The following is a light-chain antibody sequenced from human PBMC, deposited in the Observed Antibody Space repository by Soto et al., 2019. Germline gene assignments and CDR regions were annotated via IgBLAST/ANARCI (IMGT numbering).Light chain of an antibody. CDR2: KAS. V-gene: IGKV1-5*03. J-gene: IGKJ2*01. CDR3: QQYNSHPYT. CDR1: QSISSW. Sequence: DIQMTQSPSTLSASVGDRVTITCRASQSISSWLAWYQQKPGKAPKLLIYKASSLESWVPSRFSGSGSGTEFTLTISSLQPDDFATYYCQQYNSHPYTFGQGTGWRSN.